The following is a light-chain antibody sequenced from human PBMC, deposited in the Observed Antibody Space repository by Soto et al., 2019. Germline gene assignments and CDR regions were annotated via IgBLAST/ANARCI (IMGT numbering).Light chain of an antibody. CDR2: DVS. Sequence: QSALTQPPSVSGSPGQSVAISCTGTGSDVGTYNRVSWYQQPPGTAPKLMIYDVSDRPSGVPDRFSGSKSGNTASLTISGLQAEDEADYYCSSFTGTNYVFGTGTKVTVL. V-gene: IGLV2-18*02. CDR1: GSDVGTYNR. CDR3: SSFTGTNYV. J-gene: IGLJ1*01.